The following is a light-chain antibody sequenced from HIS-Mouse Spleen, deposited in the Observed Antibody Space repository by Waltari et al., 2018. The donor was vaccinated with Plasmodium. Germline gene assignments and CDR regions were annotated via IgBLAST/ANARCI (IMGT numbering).Light chain of an antibody. CDR1: SSDVGSYNL. CDR3: CSYAGSSTWV. J-gene: IGLJ3*02. V-gene: IGLV2-23*01. Sequence: QSALTQPASVSGSPGQSITISCPGTSSDVGSYNLVTWYQQHPGKAPKRMIYEGSKRPSGVSKRFSGSKSGNTASLTISGLQAEDEADYYCCSYAGSSTWVFGGGTKLTVL. CDR2: EGS.